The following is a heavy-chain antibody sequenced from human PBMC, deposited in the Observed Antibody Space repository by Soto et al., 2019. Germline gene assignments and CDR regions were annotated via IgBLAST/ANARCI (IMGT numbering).Heavy chain of an antibody. J-gene: IGHJ4*02. CDR3: ARWDNGYDF. Sequence: EVQLVESGGTLVQPGESLRLSCAASGFTISSYWMSWVRQAPGKGLEWVANIKQDGSERYYMGSVNGRFTISRDNAXNSLYLQMSSLTVEDTAXYXCARWDNGYDFGGQGTLVTISS. CDR2: IKQDGSER. V-gene: IGHV3-7*01. D-gene: IGHD5-12*01. CDR1: GFTISSYW.